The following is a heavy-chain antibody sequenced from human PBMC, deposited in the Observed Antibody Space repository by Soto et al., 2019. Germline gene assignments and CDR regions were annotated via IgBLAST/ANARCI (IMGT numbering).Heavy chain of an antibody. D-gene: IGHD5-12*01. Sequence: GESLKISCKGSEYSFTTYWIGWVRQMPGKGLEWMGIIYPGDSDIKYSPSFQGQVTISVDRSISTAYLQWSSLKASDTAIYFCARQKGGYDYDSWGQGTLVTSPQ. CDR1: EYSFTTYW. J-gene: IGHJ5*01. CDR2: IYPGDSDI. CDR3: ARQKGGYDYDS. V-gene: IGHV5-51*01.